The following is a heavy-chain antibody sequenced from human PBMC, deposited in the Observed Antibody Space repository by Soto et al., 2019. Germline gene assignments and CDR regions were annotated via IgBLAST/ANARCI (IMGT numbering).Heavy chain of an antibody. Sequence: ATLKVSCKASGDTFTGPYMAWERQAPGQGREWMGWINPNSGGTNYAQKFQGRVTMTRDTSISTAYMELSRLRSDDTAVYYCASLGDSGSYLWSFDYWGQGTLVTVSS. D-gene: IGHD3-10*01. CDR2: INPNSGGT. J-gene: IGHJ4*02. CDR1: GDTFTGPY. V-gene: IGHV1-2*02. CDR3: ASLGDSGSYLWSFDY.